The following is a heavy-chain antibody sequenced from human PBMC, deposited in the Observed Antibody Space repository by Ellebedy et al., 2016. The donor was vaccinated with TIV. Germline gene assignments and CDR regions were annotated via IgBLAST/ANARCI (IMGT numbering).Heavy chain of an antibody. CDR3: TTDLELWFGESPFDY. V-gene: IGHV3-15*01. D-gene: IGHD3-10*01. J-gene: IGHJ4*02. CDR1: GFTFSNAW. Sequence: GESLKISCAASGFTFSNAWMSWVRQAPGKGLEWVGRIKSKTDGGTTDYAAPVKGRFTISRDDSKNTLYLQMNSLKTEDTAVYYCTTDLELWFGESPFDYWGQGTLVTVSS. CDR2: IKSKTDGGTT.